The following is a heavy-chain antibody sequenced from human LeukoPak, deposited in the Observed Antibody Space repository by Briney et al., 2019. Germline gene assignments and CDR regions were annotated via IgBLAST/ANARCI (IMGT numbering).Heavy chain of an antibody. CDR3: ATLIVGASNFDY. CDR1: GGSISSSNW. CDR2: IYHSGST. J-gene: IGHJ4*02. D-gene: IGHD1-26*01. V-gene: IGHV4-4*02. Sequence: PSETLSLTCAVSGGSISSSNWWSWVRQPPGRGLEWIGEIYHSGSTNYNPSLKSRVTISVDKSKNQFSLKLSSVTAADTAVYYCATLIVGASNFDYWGQGTLVTVSS.